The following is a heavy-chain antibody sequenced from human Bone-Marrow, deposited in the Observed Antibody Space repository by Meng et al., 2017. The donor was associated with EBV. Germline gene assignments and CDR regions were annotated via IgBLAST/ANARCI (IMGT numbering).Heavy chain of an antibody. CDR3: AAPKYCSGTSCYEVFDF. V-gene: IGHV1-69*01. CDR1: GDTLTNYG. D-gene: IGHD2-2*01. J-gene: IGHJ4*02. Sequence: QGARGQSGAGGKKTGSSVRVSCRASGDTLTNYGISWVRQAPGQGLEWMGGIIPVSGTTNYAQKFQDRLTITADESTNTAYMDLSSLGFEDTAMYYCAAPKYCSGTSCYEVFDFWGQGSLVTVSS. CDR2: IIPVSGTT.